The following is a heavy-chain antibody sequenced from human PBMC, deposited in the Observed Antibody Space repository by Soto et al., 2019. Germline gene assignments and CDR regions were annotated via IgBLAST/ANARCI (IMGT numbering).Heavy chain of an antibody. CDR1: GFTFSSYS. D-gene: IGHD2-15*01. V-gene: IGHV3-48*02. CDR3: ARVSYCSGGSCYSEPYYYGMDV. CDR2: ISSSSSTI. J-gene: IGHJ6*02. Sequence: GGSLRLSCAASGFTFSSYSMNWVRQAPGKGLEWVSYISSSSSTIYYADSVKGRFTISRDNAKNSLYLQMNSLRDEDTAVYYCARVSYCSGGSCYSEPYYYGMDVWGQGTTVTVSS.